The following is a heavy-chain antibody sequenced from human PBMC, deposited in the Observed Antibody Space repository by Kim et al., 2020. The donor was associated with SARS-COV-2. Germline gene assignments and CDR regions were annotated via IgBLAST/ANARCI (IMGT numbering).Heavy chain of an antibody. J-gene: IGHJ4*02. CDR3: GRVLRY. Sequence: GGSLRLSCAGSGLNVSTIYMTWVRQVPGKGLEWVSVIYYGDKTHYADSVKGRFTISRDSSKNTLYLQMNSLRAEDTGVYYCGRVLRYWGQGTLVTVSS. CDR2: IYYGDKT. CDR1: GLNVSTIY. V-gene: IGHV3-53*01.